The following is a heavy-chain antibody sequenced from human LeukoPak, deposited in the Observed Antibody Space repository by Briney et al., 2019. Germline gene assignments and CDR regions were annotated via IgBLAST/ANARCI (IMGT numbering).Heavy chain of an antibody. V-gene: IGHV4-4*07. J-gene: IGHJ2*01. Sequence: SETLSLTCTVSGGSISSYYWSWIRQPAGKGLEWIGRFLTSGNSNYNPSLKSRATISVDTSKKQFSLKLRSVTAADTAVYYCTGGRVTGYFDLWGRGTLVTVSS. CDR1: GGSISSYY. D-gene: IGHD3-10*01. CDR2: FLTSGNS. CDR3: TGGRVTGYFDL.